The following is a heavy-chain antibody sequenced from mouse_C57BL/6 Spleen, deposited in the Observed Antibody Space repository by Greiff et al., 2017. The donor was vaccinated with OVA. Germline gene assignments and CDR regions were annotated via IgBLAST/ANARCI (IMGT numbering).Heavy chain of an antibody. CDR2: IYPGDGVT. Sequence: QVQLQQSGPELVKPGASVKISCKASGYAFSSSWMNWVKQRPGKGLEWIGRIYPGDGVTNYNGKFKGKATLTADKSSSTAYMQLSSLTSEDSAVYFCARGKQLRPYYFDYWGQGTTLTVSS. CDR3: ARGKQLRPYYFDY. CDR1: GYAFSSSW. D-gene: IGHD3-2*02. J-gene: IGHJ2*01. V-gene: IGHV1-82*01.